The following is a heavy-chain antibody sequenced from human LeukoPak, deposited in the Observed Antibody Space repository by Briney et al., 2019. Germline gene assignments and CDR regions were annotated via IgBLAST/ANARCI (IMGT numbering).Heavy chain of an antibody. Sequence: PGRSLRLSCAASGFTFSSYGMHWVRQAPGKGLEWVAVIWYDGSNKYYADSVKGRSTISRDNSKNTLYLQMNSLRAEDTAVYYCASPPTPSAEYFQHWGQGTLVTVSS. CDR2: IWYDGSNK. J-gene: IGHJ1*01. D-gene: IGHD2-2*01. CDR1: GFTFSSYG. CDR3: ASPPTPSAEYFQH. V-gene: IGHV3-33*01.